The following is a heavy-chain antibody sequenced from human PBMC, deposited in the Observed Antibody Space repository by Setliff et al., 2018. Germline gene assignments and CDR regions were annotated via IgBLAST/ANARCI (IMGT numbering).Heavy chain of an antibody. CDR2: IWKSVST. J-gene: IGHJ4*02. Sequence: PSETMSLTCTASDGSIRSGDHYWNWIRQHPGKGLEWLGYIWKSVSTFYNPSLTSRITMSVDTSRNLFSMELASVTAADTAIYYCASRPSAEFFDYWGQGTVVTVSS. CDR3: ASRPSAEFFDY. D-gene: IGHD6-25*01. CDR1: DGSIRSGDHY. V-gene: IGHV4-31*03.